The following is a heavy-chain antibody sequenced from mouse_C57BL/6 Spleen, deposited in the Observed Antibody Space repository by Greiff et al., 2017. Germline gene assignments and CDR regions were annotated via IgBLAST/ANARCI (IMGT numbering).Heavy chain of an antibody. V-gene: IGHV1-7*01. Sequence: QVQLQQPGAELAKPGASVKLSCKASGYTFTSYWMHWVKQRPGQGLEWIGYINPSSGYTKYNQKFKDKATLTVDKSSSTACMQLSSLTYEDSAVYYCVRSRDYCAMDYRGQGTSVTDSA. CDR3: VRSRDYCAMDY. J-gene: IGHJ4*01. CDR2: INPSSGYT. CDR1: GYTFTSYW.